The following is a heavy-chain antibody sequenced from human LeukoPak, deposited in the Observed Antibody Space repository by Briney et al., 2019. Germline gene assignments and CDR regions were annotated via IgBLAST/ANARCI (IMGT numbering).Heavy chain of an antibody. V-gene: IGHV5-10-1*01. CDR1: GYSFTSYW. CDR3: ATSDIVTSSFGD. D-gene: IGHD5-12*01. CDR2: IDPSDSYT. J-gene: IGHJ4*02. Sequence: GESLKISCKGSGYSFTSYWISWVRQMPGKGLEWRGGIDPSDSYTNYSPSFKAHVTISADKSISTAYLQWSSLKASDAAMYYCATSDIVTSSFGDWGQGTPVTVSS.